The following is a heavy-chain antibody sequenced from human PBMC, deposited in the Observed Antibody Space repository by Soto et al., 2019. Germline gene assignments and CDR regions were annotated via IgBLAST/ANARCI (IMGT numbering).Heavy chain of an antibody. V-gene: IGHV3-53*01. CDR2: IYSGGST. D-gene: IGHD5-18*01. J-gene: IGHJ4*02. CDR1: GFTVSGYN. CDR3: ARGSLYSYGYFDS. Sequence: GGSLRLSCAASGFTVSGYNMNWVRQAPGRGLEWASVIYSGGSTYYADSVKGRFTLSRDKPKNTLYLQMNSLRAEDTALYYCARGSLYSYGYFDSWGQGTMVTV.